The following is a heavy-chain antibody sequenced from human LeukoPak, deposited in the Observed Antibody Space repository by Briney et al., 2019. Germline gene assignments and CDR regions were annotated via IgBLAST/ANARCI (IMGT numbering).Heavy chain of an antibody. V-gene: IGHV3-23*01. J-gene: IGHJ3*02. CDR1: GFTFSSYA. D-gene: IGHD2-15*01. CDR3: ARDSPYCSGGSCSDAFDI. CDR2: FSGSGGST. Sequence: PGGSLRLSCAASGFTFSSYAMSWVRQAPGKGLQWVSTFSGSGGSTYYADSVKGRFTISRDNSKNTLYLQMNSLRAEDTAVYYCARDSPYCSGGSCSDAFDIWGQGTMVTVSS.